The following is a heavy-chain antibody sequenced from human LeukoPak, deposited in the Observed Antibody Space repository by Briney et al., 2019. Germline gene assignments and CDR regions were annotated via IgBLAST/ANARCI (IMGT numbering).Heavy chain of an antibody. CDR2: INWNGGST. V-gene: IGHV3-20*04. CDR3: ARGYTTYYYYYMDV. CDR1: GFTFSSYG. J-gene: IGHJ6*03. D-gene: IGHD1-1*01. Sequence: GGSLRLSCAASGFTFSSYGMSWFRQAPGKGLEWVSGINWNGGSTGYADSVKGRFTISRDNAKNSLYLQMNSLRAEDTALYYCARGYTTYYYYYMDVWGKGTTVTVSS.